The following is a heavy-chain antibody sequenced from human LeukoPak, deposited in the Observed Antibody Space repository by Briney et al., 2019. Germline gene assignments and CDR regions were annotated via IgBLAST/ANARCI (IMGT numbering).Heavy chain of an antibody. CDR3: VREGSGWYWSYYYYGMDV. Sequence: PGGSLRLSCAASGFTFSSYWMSWVRQAPGKGLEWVANIKQDGSEKYYVDSVKGRFTISRDNAKSSLYLQMNSLRAEDTAVYYCVREGSGWYWSYYYYGMDVWGKGTTVTVSS. D-gene: IGHD6-19*01. V-gene: IGHV3-7*03. CDR1: GFTFSSYW. J-gene: IGHJ6*04. CDR2: IKQDGSEK.